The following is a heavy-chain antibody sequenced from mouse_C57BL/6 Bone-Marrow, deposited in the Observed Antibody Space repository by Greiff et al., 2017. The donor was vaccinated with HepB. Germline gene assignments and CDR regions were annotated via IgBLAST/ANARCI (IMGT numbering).Heavy chain of an antibody. V-gene: IGHV1-19*01. D-gene: IGHD1-1*01. Sequence: VQLQQSGPVLVKPGASVKMSCKASGYTFTDYYMNWVKQSHGKSLEWIGVINPYNGGTSYNQKFKGKATLTVDKSFSTAYMELNSLTSEDSAVYYCARGHYYGSSYWYFDVWGTGTTVTVSS. CDR2: INPYNGGT. CDR3: ARGHYYGSSYWYFDV. CDR1: GYTFTDYY. J-gene: IGHJ1*03.